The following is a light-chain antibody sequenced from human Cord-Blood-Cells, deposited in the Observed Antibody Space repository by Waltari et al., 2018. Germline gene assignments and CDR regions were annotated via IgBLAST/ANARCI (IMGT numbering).Light chain of an antibody. CDR3: QQSYSTPPWT. V-gene: IGKV1-39*01. J-gene: IGKJ1*01. Sequence: DIQMTQSPSSLSASVGDRVTITCRESQSIRSYLNWYQQKPGKAPNLLIYAASSLQSGVRSRFSGSGSGTEFTHTISSLQPEDFATYYCQQSYSTPPWTFGQGTKVEIK. CDR1: QSIRSY. CDR2: AAS.